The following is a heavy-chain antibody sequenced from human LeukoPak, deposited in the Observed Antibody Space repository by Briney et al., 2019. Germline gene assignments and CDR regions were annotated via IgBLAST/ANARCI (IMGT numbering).Heavy chain of an antibody. V-gene: IGHV1-18*01. D-gene: IGHD3-10*01. CDR1: GYSFTSYG. CDR2: ISAYNGNT. J-gene: IGHJ1*01. CDR3: ARGPMVRGLITYAEYFQH. Sequence: GESLKISCKGSGYSFTSYGISWVRQAPGQGLEWMGWISAYNGNTNYAQKLQGRVTMTTDTSTSTAYMELRSLRSDDTAVYYCARGPMVRGLITYAEYFQHWGQGTLVTVSS.